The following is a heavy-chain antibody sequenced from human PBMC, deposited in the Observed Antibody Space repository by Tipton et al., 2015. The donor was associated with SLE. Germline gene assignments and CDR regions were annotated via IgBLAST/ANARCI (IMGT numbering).Heavy chain of an antibody. D-gene: IGHD6-13*01. CDR3: ARDPSSTWDVFDI. V-gene: IGHV4-34*01. CDR1: GGSFSGYY. Sequence: TLSLTCAVYGGSFSGYYWSWIRQPPGKGLEWIAYIHYNGNTYYNPSLKSRVTISVDTSKNQFSLKLSSVTAADTAVYYCARDPSSTWDVFDIWGQGTMVTVSS. J-gene: IGHJ3*02. CDR2: IHYNGNT.